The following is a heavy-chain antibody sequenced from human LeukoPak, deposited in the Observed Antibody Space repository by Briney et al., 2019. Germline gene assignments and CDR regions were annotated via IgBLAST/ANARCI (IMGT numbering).Heavy chain of an antibody. CDR1: GFTFSNSD. V-gene: IGHV3-21*01. Sequence: PGGSLRLSCAASGFTFSNSDMEWVRQAPGKGLEWVSSITPSSTYIYYAESMRGRFTVSRDNAKNSLYLQMNSLRAEDTAVYYCARVIIVGATGIWGQGTMVTVSS. CDR3: ARVIIVGATGI. CDR2: ITPSSTYI. J-gene: IGHJ3*02. D-gene: IGHD1-26*01.